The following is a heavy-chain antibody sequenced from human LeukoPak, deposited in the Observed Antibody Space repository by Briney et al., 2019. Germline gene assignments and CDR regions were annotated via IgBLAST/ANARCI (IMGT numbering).Heavy chain of an antibody. CDR1: GGSISSGDYY. CDR3: ARMGTAMVGGYAFDI. J-gene: IGHJ3*02. CDR2: IYYSGIT. Sequence: SETLSLTCTVSGGSISSGDYYWSWIRQPPGKGLEWIGYIYYSGITYYNPSLKSRVTISVDTSKNQFSLTLISVTAADTAVYYCARMGTAMVGGYAFDIWGQGTMVTVSS. D-gene: IGHD5-18*01. V-gene: IGHV4-30-4*01.